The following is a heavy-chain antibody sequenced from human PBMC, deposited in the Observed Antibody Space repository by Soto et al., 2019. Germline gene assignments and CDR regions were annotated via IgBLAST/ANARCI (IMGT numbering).Heavy chain of an antibody. CDR2: IIPIFATA. CDR3: ARGRGDSNCVDNCYPYYYHYGMSG. CDR1: GGTFNNEA. J-gene: IGHJ6*02. D-gene: IGHD2-21*02. V-gene: IGHV1-69*01. Sequence: AQEKVYCKASGGTFNNEAINWVRQAPGQGLEWVGGIIPIFATANYARKFQGRVTISADESTSTANMELSSLRSEDTAVYYCARGRGDSNCVDNCYPYYYHYGMSGRSQRSTVTVSS.